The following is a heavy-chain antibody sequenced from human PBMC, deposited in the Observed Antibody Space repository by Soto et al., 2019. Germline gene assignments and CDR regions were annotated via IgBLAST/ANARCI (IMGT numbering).Heavy chain of an antibody. D-gene: IGHD6-13*01. Sequence: GGSLRFSCAASGFTFDDYAMHWVRQVPGKGLEWVSGINWNSGSIGYGDSVKGRFAISRDNAKNSLHLQMNSLSAEDTAFYYCVKDESINWYSGHFRHWGQGTLVTVSS. CDR3: VKDESINWYSGHFRH. J-gene: IGHJ1*01. CDR2: INWNSGSI. CDR1: GFTFDDYA. V-gene: IGHV3-9*01.